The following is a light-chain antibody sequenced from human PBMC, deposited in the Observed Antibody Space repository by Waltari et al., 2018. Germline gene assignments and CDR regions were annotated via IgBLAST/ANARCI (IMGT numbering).Light chain of an antibody. CDR1: SPSNYY. J-gene: IGLJ2*01. CDR3: NSRDSSGNHYVV. Sequence: SSELTQDAAVSVALGQTVRLTCQGDSPSNYYASWYQQKPGQAPILVIYGKNNRPSGIPDRFSGSSSGNTASLTITGAQAEDEADYYCNSRDSSGNHYVVFGGGTKLTVL. CDR2: GKN. V-gene: IGLV3-19*01.